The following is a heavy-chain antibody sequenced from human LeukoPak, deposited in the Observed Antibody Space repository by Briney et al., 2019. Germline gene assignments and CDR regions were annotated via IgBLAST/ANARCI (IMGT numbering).Heavy chain of an antibody. CDR1: GYSFTSYW. CDR2: IYPGDSDT. V-gene: IGHV5-51*01. CDR3: ARLSHYYGSSAYYPDGFDI. Sequence: KDGESLKISCKGSGYSFTSYWIGWVRQMPGKGLECMGIIYPGDSDTRYSPSFQGQVTISADKSISTAYLQWSSLKASDTAMYYCARLSHYYGSSAYYPDGFDIWGQGTMVTVSS. J-gene: IGHJ3*02. D-gene: IGHD3-22*01.